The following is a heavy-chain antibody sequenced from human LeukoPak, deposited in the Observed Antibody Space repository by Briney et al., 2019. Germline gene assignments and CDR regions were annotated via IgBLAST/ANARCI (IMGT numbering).Heavy chain of an antibody. CDR1: GFTFSSYG. Sequence: GGSLRLSCAASGFTFSSYGMHWVRQAPGKGLEWVAVISYDGSNKYYADSVKGRFTISRDNSKNTPYLQMNSLRAEDTAVYYCAKDFAVTTSYYFDYWGQGTLVTVSS. CDR3: AKDFAVTTSYYFDY. V-gene: IGHV3-30*18. CDR2: ISYDGSNK. D-gene: IGHD4-17*01. J-gene: IGHJ4*02.